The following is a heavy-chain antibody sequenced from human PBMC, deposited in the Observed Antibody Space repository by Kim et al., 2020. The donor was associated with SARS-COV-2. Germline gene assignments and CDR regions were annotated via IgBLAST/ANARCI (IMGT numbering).Heavy chain of an antibody. V-gene: IGHV3-23*01. CDR1: GFTFSTYG. J-gene: IGHJ4*02. CDR3: AKDHRDFDN. Sequence: GGSLRLSCAASGFTFSTYGMSWGRQAPGKGLEWVSSISESGDRTYYSDSVKGRFTISRDNSRNTLYLQINSLRAEDTAIYYCAKDHRDFDNWGQGTLVTVSS. CDR2: ISESGDRT.